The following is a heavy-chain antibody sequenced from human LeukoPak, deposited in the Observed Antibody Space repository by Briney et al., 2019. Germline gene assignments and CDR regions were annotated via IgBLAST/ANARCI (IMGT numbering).Heavy chain of an antibody. CDR1: GFGFSNYA. D-gene: IGHD3-22*01. V-gene: IGHV3-30*19. CDR2: ISYDGSNK. J-gene: IGHJ4*02. CDR3: AREYYYDSSGYYPLDY. Sequence: PGGSLRLSCAASGFGFSNYAMHWVRQAPGKGLEWVAVISYDGSNKYYADSVKGRFTISRDNSKNTLYLQMNSLRAEDTAVYYCAREYYYDSSGYYPLDYWGQGTLVTVSS.